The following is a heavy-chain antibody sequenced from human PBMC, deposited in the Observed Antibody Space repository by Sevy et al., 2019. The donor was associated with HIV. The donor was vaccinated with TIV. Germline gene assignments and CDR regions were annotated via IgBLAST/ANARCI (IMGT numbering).Heavy chain of an antibody. D-gene: IGHD1-7*01. Sequence: SETLSLTCTVSGGSISSYYWSWIRQPPGKGLEWIGDIFYSGSTDYNPSLKSRVTISVDTSKNQFSLNLTSVTAADRAVYYCARWGWNYPDYYYGMDVWGQGTTVTVSS. J-gene: IGHJ6*02. CDR1: GGSISSYY. V-gene: IGHV4-59*01. CDR3: ARWGWNYPDYYYGMDV. CDR2: IFYSGST.